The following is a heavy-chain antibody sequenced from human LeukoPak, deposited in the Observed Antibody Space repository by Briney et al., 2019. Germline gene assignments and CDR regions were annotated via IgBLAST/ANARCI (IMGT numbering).Heavy chain of an antibody. CDR3: ARDRSDYSAGYFDY. CDR2: IIPIFGTA. D-gene: IGHD4-17*01. CDR1: GGTFSSYA. J-gene: IGHJ4*02. V-gene: IGHV1-69*13. Sequence: SVKVSCMASGGTFSSYAISWARQAPGQGLEWMGGIIPIFGTANYAQKFQGRVTITADESTSTAYMELSSLRSEDTAVYYCARDRSDYSAGYFDYWGQGTLVTVSS.